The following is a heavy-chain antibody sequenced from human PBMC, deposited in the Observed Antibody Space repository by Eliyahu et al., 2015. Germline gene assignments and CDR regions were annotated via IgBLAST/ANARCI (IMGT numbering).Heavy chain of an antibody. CDR2: ISPKSGGT. D-gene: IGHD7-27*01. Sequence: QVQLVQSGAEVKKPGASVXXSCRASGYTFGDYTXNXVRQAPGXGPEWMGWISPKSGGTIYAEKFQGRVTMTSDMSMRTAYMQLSSLKSDDSAVYFCAKQKLGIFRTPFDSWGQGTLVTVSS. CDR3: AKQKLGIFRTPFDS. J-gene: IGHJ4*02. CDR1: GYTFGDYT. V-gene: IGHV1-2*02.